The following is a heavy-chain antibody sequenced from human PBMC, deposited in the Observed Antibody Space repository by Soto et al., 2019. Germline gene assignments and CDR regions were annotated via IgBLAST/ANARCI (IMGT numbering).Heavy chain of an antibody. CDR3: ARASGESYPGSRVFDS. CDR1: GFTFSSNA. V-gene: IGHV3-23*01. Sequence: EVQLLESGGDLVQPGGSLRLSCAASGFTFSSNAMSWVCQAPGKGLEWVSVITNTGGDTLYADSVKGQFTISRDNSKNTLDLQMNSLRAEDTAIYYCARASGESYPGSRVFDSWGQGTRVTVSS. D-gene: IGHD3-10*01. J-gene: IGHJ4*02. CDR2: ITNTGGDT.